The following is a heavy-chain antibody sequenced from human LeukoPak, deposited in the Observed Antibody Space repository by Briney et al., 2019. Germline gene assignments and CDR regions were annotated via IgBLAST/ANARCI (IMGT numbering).Heavy chain of an antibody. CDR1: GYSISSGYY. CDR3: AGAYPGYYYYMDV. CDR2: IYYSGST. V-gene: IGHV4-38-2*02. D-gene: IGHD2-2*02. J-gene: IGHJ6*03. Sequence: SETLSLTCTVSGYSISSGYYWGWIRQPPGKGLEWIGYIYYSGSTNYTPSLKSRVTISVDTSKNQFSLKLSSVTAADTAVYYCAGAYPGYYYYMDVWGKGTTVTISS.